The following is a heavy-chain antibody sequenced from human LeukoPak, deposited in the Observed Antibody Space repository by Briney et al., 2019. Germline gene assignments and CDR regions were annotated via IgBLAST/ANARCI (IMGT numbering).Heavy chain of an antibody. CDR3: AKGTRVPAAINWFDP. CDR2: ISGSGGNT. D-gene: IGHD2-2*02. V-gene: IGHV3-23*01. J-gene: IGHJ5*02. CDR1: GFTFSSYA. Sequence: GGSLRLSCAASGFTFSSYAMSWVRQAPGKGLEWVSAISGSGGNTYYADSVKGRFTISRDNSKNMLYLQMNSLRAEDTAVYYCAKGTRVPAAINWFDPWGQGTLVTVSS.